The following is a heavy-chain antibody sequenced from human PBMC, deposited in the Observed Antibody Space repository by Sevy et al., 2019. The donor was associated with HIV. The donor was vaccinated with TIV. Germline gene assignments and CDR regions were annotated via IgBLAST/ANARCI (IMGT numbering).Heavy chain of an antibody. D-gene: IGHD3-22*01. J-gene: IGHJ3*02. CDR2: ITPDGSEK. CDR1: RFTFTTYW. V-gene: IGHV3-7*04. Sequence: GGSLRLSCAASRFTFTTYWMSWVRQAPGKGLEWVGNITPDGSEKYYLDSVKGRFTISRDNVKKSLYLQMSSLRAEDTAIYYCARGDYYDRSRYFTDAFDIWGQGTMVTVSS. CDR3: ARGDYYDRSRYFTDAFDI.